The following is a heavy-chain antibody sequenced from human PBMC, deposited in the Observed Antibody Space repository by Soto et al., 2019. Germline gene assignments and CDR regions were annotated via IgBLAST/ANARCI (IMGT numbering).Heavy chain of an antibody. CDR3: ARDDEGGSDFALGY. CDR1: GFTFSSYL. D-gene: IGHD3-10*01. CDR2: ISRDGSNE. Sequence: QVQLVESGGGVVKPGRSLRLSCATSGFTFSSYLIHWVRQTPDKGLEWVAFISRDGSNEYYADSVKGRFTISRDNSKNTLYLEMNSLRAEDTAVYYCARDDEGGSDFALGYWGQGTLVTVSS. V-gene: IGHV3-30-3*01. J-gene: IGHJ4*02.